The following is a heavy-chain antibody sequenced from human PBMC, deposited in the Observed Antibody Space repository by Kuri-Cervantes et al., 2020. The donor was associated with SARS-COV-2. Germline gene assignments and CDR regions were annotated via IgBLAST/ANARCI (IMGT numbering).Heavy chain of an antibody. CDR2: IWYDGSNK. J-gene: IGHJ4*02. Sequence: LSLTCAASGFTFSSYGMHWVRQALGKGLEWVAVIWYDGSNKYYADSVKGRFTISRDNSKNTLYLQMNSLRAEDTAVYYCARDHRGAILDYWGQGTLVTVSS. V-gene: IGHV3-33*01. D-gene: IGHD1-26*01. CDR3: ARDHRGAILDY. CDR1: GFTFSSYG.